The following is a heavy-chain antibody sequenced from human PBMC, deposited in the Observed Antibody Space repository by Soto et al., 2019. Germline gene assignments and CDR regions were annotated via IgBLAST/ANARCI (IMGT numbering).Heavy chain of an antibody. J-gene: IGHJ4*02. CDR1: GFTFYDYA. Sequence: EVQLVESGGGLVQPGRSLRLSCAASGFTFYDYAMQWVRQAPGNGLVWVSGISWNSGSIGYADSVKGRFTNSRDNAKNSLYLQMNSLRAEDTALYYCAKDTAQWLTPDFDYWGQGTLVTVSS. V-gene: IGHV3-9*01. CDR3: AKDTAQWLTPDFDY. CDR2: ISWNSGSI. D-gene: IGHD6-19*01.